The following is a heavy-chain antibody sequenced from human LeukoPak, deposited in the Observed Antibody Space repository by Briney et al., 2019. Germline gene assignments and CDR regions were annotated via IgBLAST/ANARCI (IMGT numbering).Heavy chain of an antibody. CDR1: GGTFSSYA. CDR3: ARGENGVIYYYYYMDV. V-gene: IGHV1-69*13. D-gene: IGHD4-17*01. J-gene: IGHJ6*03. CDR2: IIPIFGTA. Sequence: SVKVSCKASGGTFSSYAISWVRQAPGQGLEWMGGIIPIFGTANYAQKFQGRVTITADESTSTAYTELSSLRSEDTAVYYCARGENGVIYYYYYMDVWGKGTTVTVSS.